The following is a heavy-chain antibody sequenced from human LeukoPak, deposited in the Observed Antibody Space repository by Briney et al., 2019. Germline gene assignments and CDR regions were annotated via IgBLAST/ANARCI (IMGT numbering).Heavy chain of an antibody. CDR2: INASGGNT. D-gene: IGHD6-19*01. CDR1: GFAFNFYA. J-gene: IGHJ3*02. V-gene: IGHV3-23*01. CDR3: TTDLLGIAVARDAFDI. Sequence: PGGSLRLSCAASGFAFNFYAMTWVRQAPGKGLQWVWTINASGGNTYYADSVRGRFTISRDDSKNTLYLQMNSLKTEDTAVYYCTTDLLGIAVARDAFDIWGQGTMVTVSS.